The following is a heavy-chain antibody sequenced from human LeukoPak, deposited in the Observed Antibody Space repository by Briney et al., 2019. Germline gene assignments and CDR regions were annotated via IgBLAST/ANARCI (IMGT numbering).Heavy chain of an antibody. V-gene: IGHV3-11*06. Sequence: TAGGSLRLSCAASGFTFSDYYMTWIRQAPGKGLEWVSYISGGSGYTNYADSVKGRFTISRDNAKNSLYLQMNGLRAEDTAVYYCARARAITGTTSFDYWGQGTLVTVSS. J-gene: IGHJ4*02. CDR2: ISGGSGYT. CDR3: ARARAITGTTSFDY. CDR1: GFTFSDYY. D-gene: IGHD1-7*01.